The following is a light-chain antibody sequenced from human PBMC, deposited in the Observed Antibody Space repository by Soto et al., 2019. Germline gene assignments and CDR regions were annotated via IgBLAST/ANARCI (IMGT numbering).Light chain of an antibody. Sequence: DIVMTQSPDSLAVSLGERATINCKSSQSVLSTSKNKNFLAWYQQKPGQPPRLLIYWASTRESGVPDRFSGGGSGTDFTLTFSSLQAEDGAVYYCQQYYTSWWTFGQGTKVEIK. CDR1: QSVLSTSKNKNF. J-gene: IGKJ1*01. CDR2: WAS. CDR3: QQYYTSWWT. V-gene: IGKV4-1*01.